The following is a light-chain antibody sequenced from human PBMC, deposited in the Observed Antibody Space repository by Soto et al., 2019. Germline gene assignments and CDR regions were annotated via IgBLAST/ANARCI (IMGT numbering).Light chain of an antibody. V-gene: IGLV1-40*01. J-gene: IGLJ1*01. Sequence: QSVLTQPPPVSGAPGQRDTISCTGSSSNIGAGYDVHWYQQLPGTAPKLLIYANDNRPSGVPDRFSGSESGTSASLAITGLQAEDEADYYCQSYDSSLSGYGFGTGTRSPS. CDR1: SSNIGAGYD. CDR3: QSYDSSLSGYG. CDR2: AND.